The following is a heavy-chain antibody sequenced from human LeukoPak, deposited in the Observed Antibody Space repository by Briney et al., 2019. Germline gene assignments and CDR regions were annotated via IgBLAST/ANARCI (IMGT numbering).Heavy chain of an antibody. CDR1: GYTFTGYY. Sequence: ASVKVSCKASGYTFTGYYMHWVRQAPGQGLEWMGWINLNSGGTNYAQKFQGRVTMTRDTSISTAYMELSRLRSDDTAVYYCATGYTAMAYTLGDYWGQGTLVTVSS. D-gene: IGHD5-18*01. J-gene: IGHJ4*02. V-gene: IGHV1-2*02. CDR2: INLNSGGT. CDR3: ATGYTAMAYTLGDY.